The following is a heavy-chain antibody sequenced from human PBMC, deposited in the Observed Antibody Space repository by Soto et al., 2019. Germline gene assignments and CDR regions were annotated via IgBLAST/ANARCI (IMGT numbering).Heavy chain of an antibody. J-gene: IGHJ6*02. CDR3: ARDQGYYDSSGFKDYYYGMDV. Sequence: SVKVSCKASGGTFSSYAISWVRQAPGQGLEWMGGIIPIFGTANYAQKFQGRVTITADESTSTAYMELSSLRSEDTAVYYCARDQGYYDSSGFKDYYYGMDVWGQGTTVTV. CDR2: IIPIFGTA. V-gene: IGHV1-69*13. D-gene: IGHD3-22*01. CDR1: GGTFSSYA.